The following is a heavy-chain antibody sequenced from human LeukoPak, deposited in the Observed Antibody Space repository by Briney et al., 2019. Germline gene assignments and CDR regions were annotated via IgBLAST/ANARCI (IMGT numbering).Heavy chain of an antibody. CDR1: GGTFSSYA. J-gene: IGHJ4*02. V-gene: IGHV1-69*06. Sequence: SVKVSCKASGGTFSSYAISWVRQAPGQGLEWMGGIIPIFGTANYAQKFQGRVTITADKSTSTAYMELSSLRSEDTAVYYCARLAADCSGGSCYIPPLDYWGQGTLVTVSS. CDR3: ARLAADCSGGSCYIPPLDY. D-gene: IGHD2-15*01. CDR2: IIPIFGTA.